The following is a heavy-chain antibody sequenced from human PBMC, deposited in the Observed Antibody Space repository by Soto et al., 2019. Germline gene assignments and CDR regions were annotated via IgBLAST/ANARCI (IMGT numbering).Heavy chain of an antibody. CDR1: GFTVSNNY. J-gene: IGHJ6*02. CDR2: IYSGGYT. Sequence: GGSLRLSCAVSGFTVSNNYMSWVRQAPGKGLEGVSVIYSGGYTAYGDSVKGRFTISRDNSKNTLYLQMNSLRAEDTAVYYCAKDMSYYDSSGYYSGYYYYGVDVWGQGTTVTVSS. V-gene: IGHV3-53*01. D-gene: IGHD3-22*01. CDR3: AKDMSYYDSSGYYSGYYYYGVDV.